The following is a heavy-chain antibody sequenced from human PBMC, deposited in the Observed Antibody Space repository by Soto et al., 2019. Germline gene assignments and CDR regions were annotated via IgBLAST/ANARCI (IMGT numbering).Heavy chain of an antibody. V-gene: IGHV5-51*01. D-gene: IGHD4-17*01. Sequence: GESLKISCEASGYSFTKYWIGXVRQMPGEGLEWMGXIYPGTSDTKYSPSFQGQVTISADKSINTAYLHWNSLKASDTAMYYCARRVGGDFKDYYYYYMDVWGKGTTVTVSS. CDR2: IYPGTSDT. J-gene: IGHJ6*03. CDR1: GYSFTKYW. CDR3: ARRVGGDFKDYYYYYMDV.